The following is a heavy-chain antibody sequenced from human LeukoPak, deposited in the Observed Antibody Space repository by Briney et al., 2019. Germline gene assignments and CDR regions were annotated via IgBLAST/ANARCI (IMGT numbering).Heavy chain of an antibody. CDR2: FYNSGST. CDR1: GASISNYY. Sequence: SETLSLTCSVSGASISNYYWTWIRQPAGKGLEFIGLFYNSGSTNCDLSLKSRVTMSVDTSKNQFSLKLSSVTAADTAVYYCARVGDYALKDWGQGTLVTVSS. J-gene: IGHJ4*02. V-gene: IGHV4-4*07. D-gene: IGHD3-16*01. CDR3: ARVGDYALKD.